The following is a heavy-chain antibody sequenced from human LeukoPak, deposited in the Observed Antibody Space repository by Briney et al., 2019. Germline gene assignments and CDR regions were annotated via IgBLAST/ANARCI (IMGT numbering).Heavy chain of an antibody. V-gene: IGHV3-48*01. CDR1: GFTFSSYR. CDR2: ISSSSSTI. Sequence: GGSLRLACAASGFTFSSYRMNWVRQAPGKGLEWVSYISSSSSTIYYADSVKGRFTISRDNAKNSLYLQMNSLRAEDTAVYYCAREHYGDYTDYWGQGTLVTVSS. D-gene: IGHD4-17*01. CDR3: AREHYGDYTDY. J-gene: IGHJ4*02.